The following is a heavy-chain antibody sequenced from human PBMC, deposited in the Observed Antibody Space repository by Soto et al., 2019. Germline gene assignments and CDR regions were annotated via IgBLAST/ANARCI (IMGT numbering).Heavy chain of an antibody. CDR1: GDSVSSITAG. Sequence: QVQLQQSGPGLVTPSQTLSLICAISGDSVSSITAGWNWIRQSPPRGPEWLGRTYYRSKWYNEYAVAVRSRITVNPDTSKNQFSLHLNSVTPEDTAVYYCVRGRNYAFDFWGQGTLVIVSS. CDR2: TYYRSKWYN. D-gene: IGHD2-2*01. J-gene: IGHJ5*01. CDR3: VRGRNYAFDF. V-gene: IGHV6-1*01.